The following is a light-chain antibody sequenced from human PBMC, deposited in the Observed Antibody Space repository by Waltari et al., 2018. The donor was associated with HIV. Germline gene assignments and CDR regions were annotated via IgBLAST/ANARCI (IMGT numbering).Light chain of an antibody. J-gene: IGKJ1*01. CDR2: KAS. Sequence: DIQMTQSPSTLSASVGDRVTITCRASQSISSWFAWYQQKPGKAPKLLIYKASSLESVVPSSFSGSGSGTEFTLTISSLQPDDFATYYCQQYNSPWTFGQGTKVEIK. CDR1: QSISSW. CDR3: QQYNSPWT. V-gene: IGKV1-5*03.